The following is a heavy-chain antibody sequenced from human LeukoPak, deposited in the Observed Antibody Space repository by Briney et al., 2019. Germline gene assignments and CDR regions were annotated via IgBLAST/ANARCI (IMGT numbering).Heavy chain of an antibody. V-gene: IGHV4-34*01. Sequence: SETLSLTCAVYGGSFSGYYWSWIRQPPGKGLEWIGEINHSGSTNYNPSLKSRVTISVDTSKNQFSLKLSSVTAADTAVYYCARSSGTHGAIYFDYWGQGTLVTVSS. J-gene: IGHJ4*02. CDR2: INHSGST. D-gene: IGHD3-10*01. CDR3: ARSSGTHGAIYFDY. CDR1: GGSFSGYY.